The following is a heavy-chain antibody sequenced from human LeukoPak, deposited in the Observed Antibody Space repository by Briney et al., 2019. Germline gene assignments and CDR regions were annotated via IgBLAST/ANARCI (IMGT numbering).Heavy chain of an antibody. V-gene: IGHV4-39*07. Sequence: SETLSLTCTVSGGSISSSNYYWGWFRQPPGKGLEWIASVYYGSSTYYNASLKSRVTISLDTSKNQFSLKLSSVTAADTAVYYCARDQYGDGYFDYWGQGTLVTISS. CDR1: GGSISSSNYY. J-gene: IGHJ4*02. CDR3: ARDQYGDGYFDY. CDR2: VYYGSST. D-gene: IGHD4-17*01.